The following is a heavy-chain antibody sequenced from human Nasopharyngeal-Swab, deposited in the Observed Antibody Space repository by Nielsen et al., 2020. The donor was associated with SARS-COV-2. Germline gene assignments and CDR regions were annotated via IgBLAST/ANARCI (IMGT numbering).Heavy chain of an antibody. Sequence: GGSLRLSCVTSGFTFNMSSMHWVRQAPGKGLEWVSSISSSSNYIYYGDSVKGRFTISRDNTQKSLYLEMNSLRVEDTAVYYCARLGTESYHYYSLDVWGQGTTVTVSS. J-gene: IGHJ6*02. CDR3: ARLGTESYHYYSLDV. CDR1: GFTFNMSS. CDR2: ISSSSNYI. D-gene: IGHD1-1*01. V-gene: IGHV3-21*01.